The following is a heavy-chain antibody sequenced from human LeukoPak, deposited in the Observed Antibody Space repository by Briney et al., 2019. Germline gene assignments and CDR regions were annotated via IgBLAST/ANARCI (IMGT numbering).Heavy chain of an antibody. D-gene: IGHD2-15*01. CDR2: INPNSGGT. CDR3: ARDDCSGGSCSDDY. J-gene: IGHJ4*02. V-gene: IGHV1-2*02. CDR1: GYTFTGYY. Sequence: ASVKVSCKASGYTFTGYYMHWVRQAPGQELEWMGWINPNSGGTNYAQKFQGRVTMTRDTSISTAYMELSRLRSDDTAVYYCARDDCSGGSCSDDYWGQGTLVTVSS.